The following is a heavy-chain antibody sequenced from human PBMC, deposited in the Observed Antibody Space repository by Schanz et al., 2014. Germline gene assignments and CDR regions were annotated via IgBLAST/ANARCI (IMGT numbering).Heavy chain of an antibody. V-gene: IGHV1-2*06. D-gene: IGHD2-2*01. Sequence: QVQLVQSGSELKKPGASVKVSCKASGYTFAMYDMNWVRQAPGQGLEWMGRINPNTGGTNFAQKFQGRVTMSRDTSISTAYMELSRLGSDDTAIYYCAREICSGTRCGQRYDPWGQGTLVTVSS. CDR2: INPNTGGT. CDR1: GYTFAMYD. J-gene: IGHJ5*02. CDR3: AREICSGTRCGQRYDP.